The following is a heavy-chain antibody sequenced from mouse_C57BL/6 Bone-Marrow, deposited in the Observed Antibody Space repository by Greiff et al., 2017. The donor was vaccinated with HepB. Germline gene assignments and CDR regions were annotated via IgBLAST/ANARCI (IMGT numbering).Heavy chain of an antibody. D-gene: IGHD1-1*01. CDR3: ASPVNITTVVEGAMDY. Sequence: VQLQQSGAELMKPGASVKLSCKATGYTFTGYWIEWVKQRPGHGLEWIGEILPGSGSTNYNEKFKGKATFTADTSSNTAYMQLSSLTTEDSAIYYCASPVNITTVVEGAMDYWGQGTSVTVSS. J-gene: IGHJ4*01. V-gene: IGHV1-9*01. CDR2: ILPGSGST. CDR1: GYTFTGYW.